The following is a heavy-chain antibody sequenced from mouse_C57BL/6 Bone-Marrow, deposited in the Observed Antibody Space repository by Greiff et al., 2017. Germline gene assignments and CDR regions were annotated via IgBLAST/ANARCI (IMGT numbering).Heavy chain of an antibody. V-gene: IGHV1-42*01. CDR2: INPSTGGT. CDR1: GYSFTGYY. J-gene: IGHJ2*01. CDR3: SRGYYYDSSSGY. D-gene: IGHD1-1*01. Sequence: EVQLQQSGPELVKPGASVKISCKASGYSFTGYYMNWVKQSPEKSLEWIGEINPSTGGTTYNQKFKAKATLTVDTSSSTAYMQLKSLTSEDSAVYYCSRGYYYDSSSGYWGQGTTLTVTS.